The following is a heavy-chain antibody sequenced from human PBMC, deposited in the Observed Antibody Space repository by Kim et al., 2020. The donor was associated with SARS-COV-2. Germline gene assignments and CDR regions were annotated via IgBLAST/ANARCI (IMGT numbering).Heavy chain of an antibody. CDR1: GFTFSSYE. Sequence: GGSLRLSCAASGFTFSSYEMNWVRQAPGKGLEWVSYISSSGSTIYYADSVKGRFTISRDNAKNSLYLQMNSLRAEDTAVYYCARLYSYGPHYYYGMDVWGQGTTVTVSS. CDR3: ARLYSYGPHYYYGMDV. D-gene: IGHD5-18*01. V-gene: IGHV3-48*03. CDR2: ISSSGSTI. J-gene: IGHJ6*02.